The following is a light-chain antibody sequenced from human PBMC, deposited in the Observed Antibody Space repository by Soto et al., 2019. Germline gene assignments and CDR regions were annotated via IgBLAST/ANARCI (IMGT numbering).Light chain of an antibody. CDR3: SSYGGSNNVV. V-gene: IGLV2-8*01. CDR2: EVS. J-gene: IGLJ2*01. Sequence: QLVLTQPPSASGSPGQTVTISCTGTSSDVGGYNFVSWYQQHPGKAPKLMIYEVSKRPSGVPDRFSGSKSGDTASLTVSGLQAEDEADYYCSSYGGSNNVVFGGGTKVTV. CDR1: SSDVGGYNF.